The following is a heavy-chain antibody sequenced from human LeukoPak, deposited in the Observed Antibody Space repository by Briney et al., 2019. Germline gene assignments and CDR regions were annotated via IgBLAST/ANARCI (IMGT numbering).Heavy chain of an antibody. V-gene: IGHV3-66*02. Sequence: QSGGSLRLSCVVSGFTFSGNHMNWVREAPGKGLEWVSVIYSDGDTYYADSVKGRFTISRDSPRNTLSLQMNSLKPEDTAVYYCARDPRDGYGHFDYWGQGTLVTVSS. CDR1: GFTFSGNH. D-gene: IGHD5-24*01. CDR2: IYSDGDT. J-gene: IGHJ4*02. CDR3: ARDPRDGYGHFDY.